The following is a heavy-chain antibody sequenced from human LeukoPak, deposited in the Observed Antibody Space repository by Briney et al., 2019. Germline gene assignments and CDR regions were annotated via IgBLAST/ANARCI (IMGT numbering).Heavy chain of an antibody. CDR3: ARSISMLGGAPKTFDY. Sequence: GGSLRLSCAASGFTFSTHSMNWVRQAPGGGLEWVSYITSSSSSINYADSVQGRFTTSRDNAKNSLYLQMNSLRAEDTAVYYCARSISMLGGAPKTFDYWGQGTLVTVSS. CDR1: GFTFSTHS. D-gene: IGHD3-10*01. J-gene: IGHJ4*02. V-gene: IGHV3-48*01. CDR2: ITSSSSSI.